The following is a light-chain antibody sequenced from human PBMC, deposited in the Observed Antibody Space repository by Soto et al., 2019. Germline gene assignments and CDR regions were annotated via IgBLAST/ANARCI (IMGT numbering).Light chain of an antibody. J-gene: IGLJ2*01. V-gene: IGLV1-40*01. Sequence: QSVLTQPPSLSGAPGQRVTISCTGSSSNIGAGYDVHWYQQLPGTAPKLLIYGNSNRPSGVPDRFSGSKSGTSASLAITGLQAEDEADYYCQSYDSRLSGVVFGGGTKVTVL. CDR3: QSYDSRLSGVV. CDR1: SSNIGAGYD. CDR2: GNS.